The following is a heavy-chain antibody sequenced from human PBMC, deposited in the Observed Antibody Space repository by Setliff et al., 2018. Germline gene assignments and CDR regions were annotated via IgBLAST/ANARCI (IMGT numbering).Heavy chain of an antibody. CDR3: ARINFYVSSGYYYAPDF. V-gene: IGHV1-2*02. J-gene: IGHJ4*02. D-gene: IGHD3-22*01. CDR2: INPNSGGT. CDR1: GYTFTAYH. Sequence: ASVKVSCKASGYTFTAYHMHWVRQAPGQGLEWMGWINPNSGGTNYAQKFQGRVTLTRDTSISTSYMQLNSLTSDDTAVYYCARINFYVSSGYYYAPDFWGQGTLVTVSS.